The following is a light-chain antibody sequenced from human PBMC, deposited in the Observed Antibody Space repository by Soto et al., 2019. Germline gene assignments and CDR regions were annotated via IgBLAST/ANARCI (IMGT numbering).Light chain of an antibody. J-gene: IGKJ1*01. CDR1: QSVSSN. Sequence: EIMMTQSPATLFVSPWERASLSCRASQSVSSNLAWYQQTPGQAPRLLIHGASTRATGIPARFSGSGSGTEFTLTISSLQSEDFASYYCQQCNDSPRTFGQGTKVDIK. V-gene: IGKV3-15*01. CDR3: QQCNDSPRT. CDR2: GAS.